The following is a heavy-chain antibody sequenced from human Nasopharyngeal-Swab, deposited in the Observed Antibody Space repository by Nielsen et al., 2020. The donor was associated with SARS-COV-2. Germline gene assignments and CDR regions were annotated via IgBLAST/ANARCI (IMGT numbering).Heavy chain of an antibody. Sequence: GESLKISCAASGFTFDDYAVHWVRQAPGKGLEWVSLISGDGGSTYYADSVKGRFTISRDNSKNSLYLQMNSLRTEDTALYYCAKDIGIYYYMDVWSKGTTVTVSS. D-gene: IGHD3-3*02. CDR2: ISGDGGST. CDR1: GFTFDDYA. CDR3: AKDIGIYYYMDV. J-gene: IGHJ6*03. V-gene: IGHV3-43*02.